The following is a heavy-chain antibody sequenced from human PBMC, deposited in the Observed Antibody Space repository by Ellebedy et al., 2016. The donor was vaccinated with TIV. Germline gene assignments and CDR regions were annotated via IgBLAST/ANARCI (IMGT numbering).Heavy chain of an antibody. J-gene: IGHJ4*02. V-gene: IGHV4-34*01. Sequence: SETLSLXXAVYGGSFSGYFWSFIRQPPGKGLEWIAEINHSGVTNYNPSLKSRVTLSVDTSKNQFSLKLTSVTAADTAVYYCACSSGWYRFDYWGQGALVTVSS. CDR2: INHSGVT. D-gene: IGHD6-19*01. CDR1: GGSFSGYF. CDR3: ACSSGWYRFDY.